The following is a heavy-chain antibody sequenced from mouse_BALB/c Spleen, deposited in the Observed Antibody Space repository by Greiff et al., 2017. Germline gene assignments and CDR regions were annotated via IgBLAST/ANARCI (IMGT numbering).Heavy chain of an antibody. CDR2: ISYSGST. Sequence: EVQRVESGPGLVKPSQSLSLTCTVTGYSITSDYAWNWIRQFPGNKLEWMGYISYSGSTSYNPSLKSRISITRDTSKNQFFLQLNSVTTEDTATYYCARDLYYYGSSYWYFDVWGAGTTVTVSS. J-gene: IGHJ1*01. CDR3: ARDLYYYGSSYWYFDV. D-gene: IGHD1-1*01. CDR1: GYSITSDYA. V-gene: IGHV3-2*02.